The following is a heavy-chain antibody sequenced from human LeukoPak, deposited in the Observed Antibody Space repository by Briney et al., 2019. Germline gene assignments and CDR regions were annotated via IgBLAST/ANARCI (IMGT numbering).Heavy chain of an antibody. V-gene: IGHV3-21*04. CDR1: GFTFSSYS. CDR3: ARAVRDSSSWYQGAYNWFDP. Sequence: GGSLRLSCAASGFTFSSYSMNWVRQAPGKGLEWVSSISSSSSYIYYADSVKGRFTISRDNAKNSLYLQMNSLRAEDTAVYYCARAVRDSSSWYQGAYNWFDPWGQGTLVTVSS. CDR2: ISSSSSYI. J-gene: IGHJ5*02. D-gene: IGHD6-13*01.